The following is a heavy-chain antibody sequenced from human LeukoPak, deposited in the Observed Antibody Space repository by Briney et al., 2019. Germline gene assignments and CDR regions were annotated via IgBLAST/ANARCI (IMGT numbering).Heavy chain of an antibody. CDR3: ARGQLRFLEWLSDNWFDP. D-gene: IGHD3-3*01. J-gene: IGHJ5*02. V-gene: IGHV4-59*01. CDR2: IYYSGGT. CDR1: GGSINYYY. Sequence: PSETLSLTCTVSGGSINYYYWMWIRQPPGKGLEWIGYIYYSGGTHYNPSLKSRVTMLVDTSKNQFSLKLSSVTAADTAVYYCARGQLRFLEWLSDNWFDPWGQGTLVTVSS.